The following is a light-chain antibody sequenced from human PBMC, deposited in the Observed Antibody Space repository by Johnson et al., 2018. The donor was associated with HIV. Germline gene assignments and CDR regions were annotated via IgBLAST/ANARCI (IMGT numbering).Light chain of an antibody. V-gene: IGLV1-51*02. J-gene: IGLJ1*01. CDR1: SSNIGDNF. CDR3: GTWDSSLSTGV. Sequence: QSVLTQPPSVSAAPGQKVTISCSGSSSNIGDNFVSWYQQLPGRAPKLLIYENNKRPSGIPYRFSGSKSGTSASLGITGLQTGDEADYYCGTWDSSLSTGVFGTGTKVTVL. CDR2: ENN.